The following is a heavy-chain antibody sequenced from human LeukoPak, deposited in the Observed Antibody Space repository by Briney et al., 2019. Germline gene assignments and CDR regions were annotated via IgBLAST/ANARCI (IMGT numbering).Heavy chain of an antibody. V-gene: IGHV4-34*01. D-gene: IGHD3-22*01. J-gene: IGHJ3*02. CDR1: GGSFSGYY. CDR2: INHSGST. Sequence: SETLSLTCAVYGGSFSGYYWSWIRQPPGKGLEWIGEINHSGSTNYNPSLKSRVTISVDTSKNQFSLKLSSVIAADTAVYYCARANYYDSSGYSRGAFDIWGQGTMVTVSS. CDR3: ARANYYDSSGYSRGAFDI.